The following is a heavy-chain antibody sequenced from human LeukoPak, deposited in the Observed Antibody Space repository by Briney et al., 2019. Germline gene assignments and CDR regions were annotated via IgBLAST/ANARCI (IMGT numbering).Heavy chain of an antibody. CDR1: GYTCTGYY. CDR3: ARDPLPTYSSSWSAPGDY. D-gene: IGHD6-13*01. CDR2: IIPNSGGT. J-gene: IGHJ4*02. Sequence: ASVKVSCKASGYTCTGYYMHWVRQGTGQGLEWMGWIIPNSGGTNYAQKLQGKVSMTRDTSISTAYMELSRLRSDDTAVYYCARDPLPTYSSSWSAPGDYWGQGTLVTVSS. V-gene: IGHV1-2*02.